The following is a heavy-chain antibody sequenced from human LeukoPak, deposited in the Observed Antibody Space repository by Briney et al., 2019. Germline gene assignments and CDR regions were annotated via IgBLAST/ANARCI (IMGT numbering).Heavy chain of an antibody. CDR2: IYYSGST. CDR1: GGSIINYY. J-gene: IGHJ4*02. Sequence: SETLSLTCTVSGGSIINYYWGWIRQPPGKGLEWIGYIYYSGSTNYNPSLKSRVTISVDTSKNQFSLNLSSVTAADTAVYYCARSTYYYDGSGYYGGLLYWGQGTLVTVSS. D-gene: IGHD3-22*01. CDR3: ARSTYYYDGSGYYGGLLY. V-gene: IGHV4-59*12.